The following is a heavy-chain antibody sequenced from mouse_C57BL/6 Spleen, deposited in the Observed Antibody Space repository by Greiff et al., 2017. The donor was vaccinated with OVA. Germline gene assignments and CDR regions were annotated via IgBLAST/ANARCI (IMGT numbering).Heavy chain of an antibody. V-gene: IGHV5-17*01. CDR2: ISSGSSTI. CDR3: ARRGYYGSSYPLDY. J-gene: IGHJ2*01. CDR1: GFTFSDYG. D-gene: IGHD1-1*01. Sequence: EVQVVESGGGLVKPGGSLKLSCAASGFTFSDYGMHWVRQAPEKGLEWVAYISSGSSTIYYADTVKGRFTISRDNAKNTLFLQMTSLRSEDTARYYCARRGYYGSSYPLDYWGQGTTLTVSS.